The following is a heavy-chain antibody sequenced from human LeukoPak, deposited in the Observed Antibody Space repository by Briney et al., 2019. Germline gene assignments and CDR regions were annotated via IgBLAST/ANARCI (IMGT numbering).Heavy chain of an antibody. CDR1: GFTFYNYA. D-gene: IGHD2-8*01. CDR3: AKGTDVILMVYATA. J-gene: IGHJ5*02. Sequence: GGSLRLSCAASGFTFYNYAMSWVRQAPGKGLEWVSSLSGSGDSTFYADSVKGRFTISRDNSKNTLYLQMNSLRAEDTAVYYCAKGTDVILMVYATAWGQGTLVTVSS. V-gene: IGHV3-23*01. CDR2: LSGSGDST.